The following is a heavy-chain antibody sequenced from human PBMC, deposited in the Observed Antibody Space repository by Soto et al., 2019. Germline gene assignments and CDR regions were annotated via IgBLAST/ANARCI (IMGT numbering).Heavy chain of an antibody. D-gene: IGHD2-2*01. Sequence: QVQLLESGPGLVKPSQTLSLTCTVSGGSITSSGYYWSWIRQHPGEGLEWIGFTSNSGSTSYNPSLKSRVTISVDTSSNQFSLNLKSVTAADTAVYYCARGGGSTKVDYWGQGTLVTVSP. CDR3: ARGGGSTKVDY. CDR1: GGSITSSGYY. J-gene: IGHJ4*02. V-gene: IGHV4-31*03. CDR2: TSNSGST.